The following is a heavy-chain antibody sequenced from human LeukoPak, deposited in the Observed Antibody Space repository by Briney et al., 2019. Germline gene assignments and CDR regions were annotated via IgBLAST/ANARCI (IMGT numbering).Heavy chain of an antibody. V-gene: IGHV3-7*01. J-gene: IGHJ4*02. CDR2: KKGDGSEL. Sequence: PVGSLRLSCAASGFAFTSYWTRGVRQTPAKGLERVANKKGDGSELNNLDSVKGRFTISRDNARNSLSLQMDSLTAEDTGVYYCAREGLTYSADYWGQGTLVTVSS. CDR1: GFAFTSYW. CDR3: AREGLTYSADY. D-gene: IGHD1-26*01.